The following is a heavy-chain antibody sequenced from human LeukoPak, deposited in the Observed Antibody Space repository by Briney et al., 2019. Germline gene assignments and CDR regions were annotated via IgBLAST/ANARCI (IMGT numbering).Heavy chain of an antibody. J-gene: IGHJ4*02. V-gene: IGHV2-70*04. CDR3: ARSGELAANFDY. Sequence: SGPTLVNPTQTLTLTCTFSGFSLSTREMRVSWIRQPPGKALEWLAHIEWDDDKFYSTSLKTRLTISKDTSKNQVVLTMTNMDPVDTATYYCARSGELAANFDYWGQGTLVTVSS. D-gene: IGHD3-10*01. CDR1: GFSLSTREMR. CDR2: IEWDDDK.